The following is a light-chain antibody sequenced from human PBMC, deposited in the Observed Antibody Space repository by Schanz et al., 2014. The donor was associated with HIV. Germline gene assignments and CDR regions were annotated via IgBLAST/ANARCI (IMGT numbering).Light chain of an antibody. J-gene: IGKJ2*01. CDR2: GAS. Sequence: EVVLTQSPGTLSLSPRGSTTVSCRASQTVSSNYLAWYQQKPGQAPRLLIYGASRRAPGIPDRFSGSGSGTDFTLTISRLEPEDSAVYYCQHYGSSYTFGQGTNLEI. CDR3: QHYGSSYT. V-gene: IGKV3-20*01. CDR1: QTVSSNY.